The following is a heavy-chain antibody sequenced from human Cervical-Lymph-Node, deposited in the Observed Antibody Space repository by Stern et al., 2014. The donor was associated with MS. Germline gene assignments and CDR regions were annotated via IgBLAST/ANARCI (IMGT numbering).Heavy chain of an antibody. CDR2: ISRNSGNI. Sequence: EVQLEESGGGLIQAGRSLRLSCVASGFIFENHAIHWVRQAPGKGPEWVSGISRNSGNIGYADSVKGRFTISRDNAKKSLSLQMNSLRPEDTALYYCAKDLRKDYYDSSGYGWYFDLWGRGTLVIVSS. D-gene: IGHD3-22*01. J-gene: IGHJ2*01. V-gene: IGHV3-9*01. CDR1: GFIFENHA. CDR3: AKDLRKDYYDSSGYGWYFDL.